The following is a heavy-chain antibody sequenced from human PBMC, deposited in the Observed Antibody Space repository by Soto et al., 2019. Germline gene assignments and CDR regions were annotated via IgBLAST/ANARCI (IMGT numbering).Heavy chain of an antibody. CDR1: GGSISSYY. J-gene: IGHJ6*03. V-gene: IGHV4-59*01. CDR3: ARTVKGFWSGYYTYYYYMDV. CDR2: IYYSGST. D-gene: IGHD3-3*01. Sequence: PSETLSLTCTVSGGSISSYYWSWIRQPPGKGLEWIGYIYYSGSTNYNPSLKSRVTISVDTSKNQFSLKLSSVTAADTAVHYCARTVKGFWSGYYTYYYYMDVWGKGTTVTVSS.